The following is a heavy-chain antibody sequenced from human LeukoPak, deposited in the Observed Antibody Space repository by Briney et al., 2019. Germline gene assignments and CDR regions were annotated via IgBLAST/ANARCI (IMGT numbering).Heavy chain of an antibody. Sequence: GSLRLSCVASGFTFSNYDMNWVRQVPGKGLEWVSCISNSGSSKYYVDSVKGRFTISRDNAKNSLYLQMNSLRAEDTAVYYCASLTVTGGSLSDYWGQGTLVTVSS. V-gene: IGHV3-48*03. CDR1: GFTFSNYD. J-gene: IGHJ4*02. CDR2: ISNSGSSK. CDR3: ASLTVTGGSLSDY. D-gene: IGHD2-15*01.